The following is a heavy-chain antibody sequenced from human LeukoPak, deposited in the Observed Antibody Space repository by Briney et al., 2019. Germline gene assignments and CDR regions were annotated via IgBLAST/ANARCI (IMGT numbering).Heavy chain of an antibody. CDR2: IKSKTDGGTT. J-gene: IGHJ4*02. CDR1: GFTFINAW. V-gene: IGHV3-15*01. CDR3: ITGNWGSFSY. D-gene: IGHD7-27*01. Sequence: GGSLRLSWAAPGFTFINAWMNWVRQAPGKGLEWVGRIKSKTDGGTTDYVAPVKGRFTISRDDSKNTPYLQVNSLNTEDTAVYYCITGNWGSFSYWGQGTLVTVSS.